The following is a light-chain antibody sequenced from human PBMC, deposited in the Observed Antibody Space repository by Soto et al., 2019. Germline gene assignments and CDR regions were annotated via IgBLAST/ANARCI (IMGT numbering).Light chain of an antibody. CDR2: GVS. CDR1: QSISSNY. CDR3: QQYGSWT. J-gene: IGKJ1*01. V-gene: IGKV3-20*01. Sequence: EIVLTQSPGTLSLSPGERATLSCRASQSISSNYLAWYQQKPGQAPRLLIYGVSSRATGIPDRFSGSGSGTDFTLTISRLEPEDSAIYYCQQYGSWTFGQGTKVEIK.